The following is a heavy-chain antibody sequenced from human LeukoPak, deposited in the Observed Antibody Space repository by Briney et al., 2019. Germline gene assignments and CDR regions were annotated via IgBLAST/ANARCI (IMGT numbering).Heavy chain of an antibody. V-gene: IGHV3-23*01. CDR2: ISGGGGTI. CDR3: AKGRYSSSSAYFDY. J-gene: IGHJ4*02. Sequence: GGSLRLSCAASGFTFSSFGMSWVRRAPGKGLEWISTISGGGGTIYYADSVRGRFAISRDNSMDTLSLQMNSLGAEDTALYYCAKGRYSSSSAYFDYWGQGALVTVSS. CDR1: GFTFSSFG. D-gene: IGHD6-6*01.